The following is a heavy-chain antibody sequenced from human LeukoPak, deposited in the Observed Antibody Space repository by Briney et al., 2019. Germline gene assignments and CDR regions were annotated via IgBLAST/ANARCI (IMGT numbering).Heavy chain of an antibody. CDR1: GGSISSYY. CDR3: ARSFPTMNPDAFDI. CDR2: IYTSGST. J-gene: IGHJ3*02. V-gene: IGHV4-4*07. D-gene: IGHD3-22*01. Sequence: SETLSLTCTVSGGSISSYYWSWIRQPAGKGLEWIGRIYTSGSTNYNPSLKSRVTMSVDTSKNQFSLKLSSVTAADTAVYYCARSFPTMNPDAFDIWGQGTIVTVSS.